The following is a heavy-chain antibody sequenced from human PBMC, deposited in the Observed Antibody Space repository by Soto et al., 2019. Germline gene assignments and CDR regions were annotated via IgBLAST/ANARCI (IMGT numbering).Heavy chain of an antibody. CDR2: ITGGATNA. CDR1: GFTFSSYP. V-gene: IGHV3-23*01. J-gene: IGHJ4*02. Sequence: EVQLLESGGGLVQPGGSLRLSCEASGFTFSSYPMSWVRQAPGKGLEWISGITGGATNAYYADSVKGRITISRDNAKNSVYLDMNSLSAEDTAVYYCARESEDLTSNFDYWGQGTLVTVSS. CDR3: ARESEDLTSNFDY.